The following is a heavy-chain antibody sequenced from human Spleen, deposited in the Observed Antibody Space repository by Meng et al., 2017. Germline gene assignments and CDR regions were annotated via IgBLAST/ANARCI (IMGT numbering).Heavy chain of an antibody. CDR2: IWYDGSNT. V-gene: IGHV3-33*01. Sequence: GGSLRLSCAASGFTFSSYGMHWVRQAPGKGLEWVAVIWYDGSNTYYADSVKGRFTISRDNSKNTLYLQMNSLRAEDTAVYYCASHYGDHPWAAFDIWGQGTMVTVSS. D-gene: IGHD4-17*01. CDR1: GFTFSSYG. CDR3: ASHYGDHPWAAFDI. J-gene: IGHJ3*02.